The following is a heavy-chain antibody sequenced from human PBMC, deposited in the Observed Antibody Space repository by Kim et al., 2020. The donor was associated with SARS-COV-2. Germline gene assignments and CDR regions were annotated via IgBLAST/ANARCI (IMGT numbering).Heavy chain of an antibody. J-gene: IGHJ6*02. CDR3: AKEAHSLIRGVDGMDV. D-gene: IGHD3-10*01. Sequence: GGSLRLSCAASGFTFSNYGIHWVRQAPGKGLEWVAVIWHDGSHEYYTDSVKGRFTISRDNSKNTLYLQMNSLRAEDTAVYYCAKEAHSLIRGVDGMDVWGQGTMVTVSS. CDR2: IWHDGSHE. CDR1: GFTFSNYG. V-gene: IGHV3-33*06.